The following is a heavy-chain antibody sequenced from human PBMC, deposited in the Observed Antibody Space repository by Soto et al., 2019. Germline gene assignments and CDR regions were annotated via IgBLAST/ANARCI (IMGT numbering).Heavy chain of an antibody. V-gene: IGHV4-59*01. CDR1: GGSISSYY. CDR3: ARSRGEYNNWFDP. D-gene: IGHD6-19*01. CDR2: IYYSGST. J-gene: IGHJ5*02. Sequence: PSETLSLTCTVSGGSISSYYWSWIRQPPGKGLEWIGYIYYSGSTNYNPSLKSRVTISVDTSKNQFSLKLSSVTAADTAVYYCARSRGEYNNWFDPWGQGTLVTVSS.